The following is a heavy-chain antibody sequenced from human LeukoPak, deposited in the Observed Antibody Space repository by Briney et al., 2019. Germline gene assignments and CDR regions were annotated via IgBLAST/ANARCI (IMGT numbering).Heavy chain of an antibody. D-gene: IGHD3-22*01. CDR1: GFTFSSYG. Sequence: PGRSLRLSCVVSGFTFSSYGMHWVRQAPGKGLEWVAVISYDGSNKYYADSVKGRFTISRDNSKNTLYLQMNSLRAEDTAVYYCAKREYYYDSSGYYSRTYFDYWGQGTLVIVSS. CDR3: AKREYYYDSSGYYSRTYFDY. J-gene: IGHJ4*02. V-gene: IGHV3-30*18. CDR2: ISYDGSNK.